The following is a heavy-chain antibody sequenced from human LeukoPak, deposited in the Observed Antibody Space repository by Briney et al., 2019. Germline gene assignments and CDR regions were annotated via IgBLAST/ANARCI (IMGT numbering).Heavy chain of an antibody. CDR1: GFTFSSYG. Sequence: GGSLRLSCAASGFTFSSYGMHWVRQAPGKGLEWVSAISGSGGSTYYADSVKGRFTISRDNAKNSLYLQMNSLRAEDTAVYYCARDLNWETYWGQGTLVSVSS. CDR3: ARDLNWETY. CDR2: ISGSGGST. J-gene: IGHJ4*02. V-gene: IGHV3-21*01. D-gene: IGHD7-27*01.